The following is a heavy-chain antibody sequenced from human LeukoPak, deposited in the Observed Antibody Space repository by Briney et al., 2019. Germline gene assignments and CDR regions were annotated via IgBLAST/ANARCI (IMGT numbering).Heavy chain of an antibody. J-gene: IGHJ6*02. V-gene: IGHV4-34*01. Sequence: PSETLSLTCTVSGGSISSYYWSWIRQPPGKGLEWIGEINHSGSTNYNPSLKSRVTTSVDTSKNQFSLKLSSVTAADTAVYYCARGPLNWGSFHYYYYGMDVWGQGTTVTVSS. D-gene: IGHD7-27*01. CDR2: INHSGST. CDR1: GGSISSYY. CDR3: ARGPLNWGSFHYYYYGMDV.